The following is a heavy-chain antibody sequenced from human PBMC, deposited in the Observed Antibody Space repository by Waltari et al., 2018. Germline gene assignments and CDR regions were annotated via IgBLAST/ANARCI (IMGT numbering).Heavy chain of an antibody. D-gene: IGHD3-10*01. CDR2: ISSSSSTI. V-gene: IGHV3-48*04. J-gene: IGHJ4*02. Sequence: EGQLVEAGGGMEQPGGARRHPCAASGFTFSSYNMNWVRQAPGKGLEWVSYISSSSSTIYYADSVKGRFTISRDNAKNSLYLQMNSLSGEDTAVYYCARDWFPSNWGQGTLVTVSS. CDR3: ARDWFPSN. CDR1: GFTFSSYN.